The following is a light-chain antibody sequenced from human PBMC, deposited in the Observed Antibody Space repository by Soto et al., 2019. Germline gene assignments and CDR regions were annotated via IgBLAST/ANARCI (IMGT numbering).Light chain of an antibody. V-gene: IGKV1-5*01. CDR3: QQYNSYSPWT. CDR2: DAS. CDR1: QNVNKW. J-gene: IGKJ1*01. Sequence: DIQMTQSPSTLSASVGDRVTITCRASQNVNKWLAWFQQKPEKVPKLLIFDASTLQTGVPSRFGGGGSGTEFTLTISGLQPDDFATYYCQQYNSYSPWTFGPGTKVEI.